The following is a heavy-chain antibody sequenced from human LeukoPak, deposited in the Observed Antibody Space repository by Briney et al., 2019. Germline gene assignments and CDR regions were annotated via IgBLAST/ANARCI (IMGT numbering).Heavy chain of an antibody. CDR2: ISYSGNT. CDR3: ARHVSEYCGGGDCSEYLQH. J-gene: IGHJ1*01. V-gene: IGHV4-39*01. CDR1: GDSISTRSYY. D-gene: IGHD2-21*02. Sequence: TSETLSLTCTVSGDSISTRSYYWGWIRQPPGKGLEWIGSISYSGNTYYNPSLKSRVTISVDTSKDQFSLKLSSVTATDTAIYYCARHVSEYCGGGDCSEYLQHWGQGTLVTVSS.